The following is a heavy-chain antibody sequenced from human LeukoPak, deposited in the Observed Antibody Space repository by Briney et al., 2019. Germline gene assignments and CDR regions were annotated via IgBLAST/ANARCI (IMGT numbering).Heavy chain of an antibody. CDR3: ARGADIAAAGTGFDY. J-gene: IGHJ4*02. Sequence: SVKVSCKASGGTFSSYAISWVRQAPGQGLEWIGRIIPIFGTANYAQKFQGRVTITTDESTSTAYMELSSLRSEDTAVYYCARGADIAAAGTGFDYWGQGTLVTVSS. V-gene: IGHV1-69*05. CDR2: IIPIFGTA. CDR1: GGTFSSYA. D-gene: IGHD6-13*01.